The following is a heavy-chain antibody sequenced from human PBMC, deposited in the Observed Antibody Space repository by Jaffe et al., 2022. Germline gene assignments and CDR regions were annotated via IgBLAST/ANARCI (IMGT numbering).Heavy chain of an antibody. D-gene: IGHD2-15*01. Sequence: QLQLEESGPGLVKPSETLSLTCTVSGGSISSSSYYWGWVRQPPGKDLEWIGSIYFTGSTSYNPSLRSRVAISVDTSKNQFSLKLNSVTAADTAVFYCTRRGIGGPEAFDFWGQGTMVTVS. CDR3: TRRGIGGPEAFDF. J-gene: IGHJ3*01. CDR1: GGSISSSSYY. CDR2: IYFTGST. V-gene: IGHV4-39*01.